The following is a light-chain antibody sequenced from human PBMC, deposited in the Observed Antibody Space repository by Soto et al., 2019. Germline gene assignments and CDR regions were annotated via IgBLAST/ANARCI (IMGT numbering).Light chain of an antibody. J-gene: IGLJ1*01. CDR1: SSDVGSQNL. CDR2: EGS. Sequence: QSVLTQPASVSGSPGQSITISCTGSSSDVGSQNLVSWYQQHPGKAPKLIIYEGSRRPSGVSNRFSGSRSGNTASLTVSGLQAEDEADYYCCSFAAGNTYVFGSGTRSPS. CDR3: CSFAAGNTYV. V-gene: IGLV2-23*01.